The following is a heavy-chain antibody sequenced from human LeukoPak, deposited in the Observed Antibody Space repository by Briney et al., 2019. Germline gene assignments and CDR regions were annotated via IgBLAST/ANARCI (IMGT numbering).Heavy chain of an antibody. CDR2: ISSSRSYI. D-gene: IGHD3-10*01. Sequence: GGSLRLSCAASGFTFSSYSMNWVRQAPGKGLEWVSSISSSRSYIYYADSVKGRFTTSRDNAKNSLYLQMNSLRAEDTAVYYCARARDALLWFGELFFPGPDDAFDIWGQGTMVTVSS. V-gene: IGHV3-21*01. CDR1: GFTFSSYS. CDR3: ARARDALLWFGELFFPGPDDAFDI. J-gene: IGHJ3*02.